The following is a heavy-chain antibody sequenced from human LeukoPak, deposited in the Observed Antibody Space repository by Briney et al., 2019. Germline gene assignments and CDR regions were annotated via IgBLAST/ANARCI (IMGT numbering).Heavy chain of an antibody. Sequence: GGSLRLSCAASGFTFSSYWMSWVRQAPGKGLEWVSSISSSSSYIYYADSVKGRFTISRDNAKNSLYLQMNSLRAEDTAVYYCARDGSGGSCDYWGQGTLVTVSS. D-gene: IGHD2-15*01. J-gene: IGHJ4*02. CDR3: ARDGSGGSCDY. V-gene: IGHV3-21*01. CDR2: ISSSSSYI. CDR1: GFTFSSYW.